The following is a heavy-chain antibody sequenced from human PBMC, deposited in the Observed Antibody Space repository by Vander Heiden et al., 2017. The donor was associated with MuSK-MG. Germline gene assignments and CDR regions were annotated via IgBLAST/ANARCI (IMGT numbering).Heavy chain of an antibody. CDR3: ARAHVVPAAIDY. J-gene: IGHJ4*02. CDR2: IYYSGST. V-gene: IGHV4-59*01. D-gene: IGHD2-2*01. Sequence: QVQLQESGPGLVKPSETLSLTCTVSGGSISSYYWSWIRQPPGKGLEWIGYIYYSGSTNYYSALKSRVTISVDTSKNKFSLNLRSVTAADTAVYYCARAHVVPAAIDYWGQGTLVTVSS. CDR1: GGSISSYY.